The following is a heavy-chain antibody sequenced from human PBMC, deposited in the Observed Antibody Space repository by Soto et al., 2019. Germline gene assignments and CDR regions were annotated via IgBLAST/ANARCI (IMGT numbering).Heavy chain of an antibody. J-gene: IGHJ6*03. Sequence: EVQLVESGGGLVQPGRYLRLACAASGFTFDQYTMHWVRQAPGKGLEWVSSITWHSGTIGYADSVKGRFTISRDNAQNSLYLQMNSLRGEDTALYYCAKEMTTFGDFNYYYMDVWGNGTTVTVSS. CDR3: AKEMTTFGDFNYYYMDV. D-gene: IGHD3-16*01. CDR2: ITWHSGTI. V-gene: IGHV3-9*01. CDR1: GFTFDQYT.